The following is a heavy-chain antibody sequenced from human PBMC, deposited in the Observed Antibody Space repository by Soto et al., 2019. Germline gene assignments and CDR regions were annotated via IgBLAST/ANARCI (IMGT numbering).Heavy chain of an antibody. J-gene: IGHJ4*02. CDR2: IYHSGST. V-gene: IGHV4-61*01. Sequence: SETLSLTCTVSGASVSSGSYRWSWIRQPPGKGLEWIGYIYHSGSTNYNPSLKSRVTISIDTSKNQFSLKLNSVTAADTAVYYCARDSSTVVTRWGQGTLVT. CDR1: GASVSSGSYR. CDR3: ARDSSTVVTR. D-gene: IGHD2-21*02.